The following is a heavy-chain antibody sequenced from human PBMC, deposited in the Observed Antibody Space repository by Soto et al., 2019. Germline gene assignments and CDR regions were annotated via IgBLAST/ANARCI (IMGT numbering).Heavy chain of an antibody. D-gene: IGHD5-18*01. V-gene: IGHV1-18*01. CDR2: INAYNGNT. CDR1: GYTFTSYG. Sequence: QVQLVKSGAEVKKPGASVKVSCKASGYTFTSYGSSWVRQAPGQGLEWMGWINAYNGNTNYAQKLQGRVTMTTDTSTSTDYMELRSLRVDDTAVYYCARDVGYGLIDYWGQGTLVTVSS. J-gene: IGHJ4*02. CDR3: ARDVGYGLIDY.